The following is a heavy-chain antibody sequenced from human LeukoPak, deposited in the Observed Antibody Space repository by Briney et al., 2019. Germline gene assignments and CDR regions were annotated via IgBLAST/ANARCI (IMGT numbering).Heavy chain of an antibody. CDR1: GYSFTSNG. Sequence: GASVKVSCKASGYSFTSNGITWVRQAPGQGLEWMGWISAYNGNTNYAQKLQGRVTMTEDTSTDTAYMELSSLRSEDTAVYYCATVSYYYDSSGYTNWFDPWGQGTLVTVSS. D-gene: IGHD3-22*01. CDR2: ISAYNGNT. J-gene: IGHJ5*02. CDR3: ATVSYYYDSSGYTNWFDP. V-gene: IGHV1-18*01.